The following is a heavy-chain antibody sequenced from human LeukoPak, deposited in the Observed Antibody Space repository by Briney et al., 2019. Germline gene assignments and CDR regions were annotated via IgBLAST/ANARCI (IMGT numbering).Heavy chain of an antibody. CDR1: GFTFSSYE. J-gene: IGHJ3*02. CDR3: ASTPEYDYVWGTYREAGAFDI. D-gene: IGHD3-16*02. CDR2: ISSSGSTI. Sequence: GGSLRLSCAASGFTFSSYEMNWVRQAPGKGLEWVSYISSSGSTIYYADSVKGRFTISRDNAKNSLYLQMNSLRAEDTAVYYCASTPEYDYVWGTYREAGAFDIWGQGTMVTVSS. V-gene: IGHV3-48*03.